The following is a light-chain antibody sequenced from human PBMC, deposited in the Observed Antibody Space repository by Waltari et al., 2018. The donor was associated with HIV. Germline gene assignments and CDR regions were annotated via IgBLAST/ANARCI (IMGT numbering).Light chain of an antibody. V-gene: IGLV2-14*03. CDR2: DGT. Sequence: QSALPQPASVSGSPGQSITISCTGASHDIFTHNYVSWYQQHPAKAPKLIIYDGTIRPSGVSNRFSASKSGNTASLTISGLQADDDADYYCSSYTNNNTLIFGGGTKLTVL. J-gene: IGLJ2*01. CDR3: SSYTNNNTLI. CDR1: SHDIFTHNY.